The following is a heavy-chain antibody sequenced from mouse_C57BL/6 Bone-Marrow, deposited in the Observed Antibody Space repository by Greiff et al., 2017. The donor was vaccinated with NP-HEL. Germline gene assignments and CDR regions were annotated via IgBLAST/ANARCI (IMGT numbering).Heavy chain of an antibody. CDR3: ASDGSWFAY. CDR2: IWRGGST. D-gene: IGHD2-3*01. J-gene: IGHJ3*01. Sequence: VQLQQSGPGLVQPSQSLSITCTVSGFSLTSYGVHWVRQSPGKGLEWLGVIWRGGSTDYNAAFISRLSISKDNSKSQVFFKMNSLQADDTAIYYCASDGSWFAYWGQGTLVTVSA. V-gene: IGHV2-2*01. CDR1: GFSLTSYG.